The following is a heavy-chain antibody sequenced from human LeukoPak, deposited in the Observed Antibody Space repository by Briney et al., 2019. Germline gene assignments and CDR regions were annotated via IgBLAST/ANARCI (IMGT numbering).Heavy chain of an antibody. D-gene: IGHD3-3*01. V-gene: IGHV3-7*02. CDR1: GFTFSSHW. Sequence: PGGSLRLSCAGSGFTFSSHWMNWVRQAPGKGLEWVASIKDDGSEKHFLDSVNGRFAISRDNAKNSLYLQMSSLRAEDKAVYYCARRGITISGVLVYHYSGLDVWGQGTTVTVSS. CDR2: IKDDGSEK. J-gene: IGHJ6*02. CDR3: ARRGITISGVLVYHYSGLDV.